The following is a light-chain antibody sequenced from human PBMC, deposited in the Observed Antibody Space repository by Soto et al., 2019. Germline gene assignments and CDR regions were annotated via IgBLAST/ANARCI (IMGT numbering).Light chain of an antibody. CDR3: SSYTSTSTRVV. V-gene: IGLV2-14*03. J-gene: IGLJ2*01. Sequence: QSALTQPATVSGSPGQSITISFTGTSSDVGGYNYVSWYQQHPGKAPKVIIYDVTKRPSGVSNRFSGSKSGNTASLTISGLQVEDEADCYCSSYTSTSTRVVFGGGTKLTVL. CDR1: SSDVGGYNY. CDR2: DVT.